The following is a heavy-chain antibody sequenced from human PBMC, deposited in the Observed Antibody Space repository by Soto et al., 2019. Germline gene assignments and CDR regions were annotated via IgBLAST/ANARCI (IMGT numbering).Heavy chain of an antibody. V-gene: IGHV3-23*01. Sequence: DVQLLESGGGLVQPGGSLRLSCAASGFIFSDYAMTWVRQAPGKGLEWVSGIGGGGSDTYYVDSVKGRFTISRDNSKNTLYLKMNSLRAEDKDLYSCEKDAVPFNGQWDWFDSWGQGTLVTVSS. J-gene: IGHJ5*01. CDR3: EKDAVPFNGQWDWFDS. D-gene: IGHD6-19*01. CDR2: IGGGGSDT. CDR1: GFIFSDYA.